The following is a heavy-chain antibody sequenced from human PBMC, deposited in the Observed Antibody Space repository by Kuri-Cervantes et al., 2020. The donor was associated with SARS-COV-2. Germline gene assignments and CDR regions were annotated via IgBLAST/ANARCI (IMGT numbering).Heavy chain of an antibody. Sequence: GESLKISCAASGFTFSSYAMNWVRQAPGKGLEYVSTISGNGGSIFYADSVKGRFTISRDNSKNTLYLQMNSLRAEDTAVYYCARDSAPTGGATGDWFDPWGQGTLVTVSS. CDR3: ARDSAPTGGATGDWFDP. J-gene: IGHJ5*02. V-gene: IGHV3-64*02. D-gene: IGHD1-26*01. CDR1: GFTFSSYA. CDR2: ISGNGGSI.